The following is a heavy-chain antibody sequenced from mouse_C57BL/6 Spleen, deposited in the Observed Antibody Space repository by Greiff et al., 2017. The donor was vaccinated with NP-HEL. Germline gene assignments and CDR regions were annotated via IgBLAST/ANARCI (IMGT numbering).Heavy chain of an antibody. CDR1: GFTFSDYG. D-gene: IGHD2-1*01. CDR2: ISSGSSTI. V-gene: IGHV5-17*01. Sequence: EVQLVESGGGLVKPGGSLKLSCAASGFTFSDYGMHWVRQAPEKGLEWVAYISSGSSTIYYADTVKGRFTISRDNAKNTLFLQMTSLRSEDTAMYYCAREDGNYDWYFDVWGTGTTVTVSS. CDR3: AREDGNYDWYFDV. J-gene: IGHJ1*03.